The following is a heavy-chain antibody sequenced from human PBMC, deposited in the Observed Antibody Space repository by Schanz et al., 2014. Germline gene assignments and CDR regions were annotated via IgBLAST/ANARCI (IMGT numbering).Heavy chain of an antibody. D-gene: IGHD3-10*01. J-gene: IGHJ5*02. Sequence: VQLVESGGGLDQPGGSLRLSCAASGFTFSSYGMHWVRQAPGKGLEWVTFIRFDGSDKYYADSVKGRFSVSRDNSKNTLYLPMNSLRADDTAVYYCAKDQLANYRGSGYNWFDPWGQGTLVTVSS. CDR2: IRFDGSDK. CDR1: GFTFSSYG. V-gene: IGHV3-30*02. CDR3: AKDQLANYRGSGYNWFDP.